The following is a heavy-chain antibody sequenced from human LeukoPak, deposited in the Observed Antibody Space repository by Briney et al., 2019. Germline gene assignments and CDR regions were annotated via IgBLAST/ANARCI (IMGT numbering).Heavy chain of an antibody. CDR1: GFTFSSYG. V-gene: IGHV3-49*04. CDR2: IRSKTYGGTT. J-gene: IGHJ4*02. D-gene: IGHD6-19*01. Sequence: GRSLRLSCAASGFTFSSYGMHWVRQAPGKGLEWVSFIRSKTYGGTTEYAASVKGRFTISRDDSKNIAYLQMNSLKTEDTAMYYCSRGGGSGRYYFDYWGQGTLVTVSA. CDR3: SRGGGSGRYYFDY.